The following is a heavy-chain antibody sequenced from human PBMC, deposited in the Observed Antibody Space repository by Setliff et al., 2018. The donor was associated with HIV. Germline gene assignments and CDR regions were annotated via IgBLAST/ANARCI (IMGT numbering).Heavy chain of an antibody. Sequence: GESLKISCKGSGYSFTNYWIGWVRQMPGKGLEWMGIIYPGDSNTRYSPSLQGQVTISADKSISTAYLQWSSLKASDTAMYYCARTGYYDSSGYYYFDYWGQGTLVTVS. J-gene: IGHJ4*02. V-gene: IGHV5-51*01. CDR1: GYSFTNYW. CDR3: ARTGYYDSSGYYYFDY. CDR2: IYPGDSNT. D-gene: IGHD3-22*01.